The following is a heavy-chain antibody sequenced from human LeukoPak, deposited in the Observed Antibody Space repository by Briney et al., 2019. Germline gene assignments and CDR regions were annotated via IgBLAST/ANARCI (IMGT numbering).Heavy chain of an antibody. CDR2: ISAYNGNT. D-gene: IGHD3-3*01. CDR3: ARGPWYYDFWSGYPNWFDP. V-gene: IGHV1-18*01. CDR1: GYTFTSYG. Sequence: ASVKVSCKASGYTFTSYGISWVRQAPGQGLERMGWISAYNGNTNYAQKLQGRVTMTTDTSTSTAYMELRSLRSDDTAVYYCARGPWYYDFWSGYPNWFDPWGQGTLVTISS. J-gene: IGHJ5*02.